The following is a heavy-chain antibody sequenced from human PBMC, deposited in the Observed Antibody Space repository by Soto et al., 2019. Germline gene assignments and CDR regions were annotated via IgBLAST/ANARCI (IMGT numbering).Heavy chain of an antibody. CDR3: AREPKTYYYGSGSSDAFDI. CDR1: GFTVSSNY. Sequence: GSLRLSCAASGFTVSSNYMSWVRQAPGKGLEWVSVIYSGGSTYYADSVKGRFTNSRDNSKNTLYLQMNSLRAEDTAVYYCAREPKTYYYGSGSSDAFDIWGQGTMVTVSS. J-gene: IGHJ3*02. V-gene: IGHV3-66*01. CDR2: IYSGGST. D-gene: IGHD3-10*01.